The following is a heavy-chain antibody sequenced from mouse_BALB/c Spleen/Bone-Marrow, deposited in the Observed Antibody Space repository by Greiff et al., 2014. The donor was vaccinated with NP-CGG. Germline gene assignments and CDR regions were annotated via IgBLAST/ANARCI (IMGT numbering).Heavy chain of an antibody. D-gene: IGHD1-2*01. CDR3: ARGGTTATWYFDV. Sequence: EVKLMESGAELVKPGASVKLSCTASGFNIKDTYMHWVKQRPEQGLEWIGRIDPANGNTKYDPKFQGKATITADTSSNTAYLQLSSLTSEHTAVYYCARGGTTATWYFDVWGAGTTVTVSS. V-gene: IGHV14-3*02. CDR1: GFNIKDTY. CDR2: IDPANGNT. J-gene: IGHJ1*01.